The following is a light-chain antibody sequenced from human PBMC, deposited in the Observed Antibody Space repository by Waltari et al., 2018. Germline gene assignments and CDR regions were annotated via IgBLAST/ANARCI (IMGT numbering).Light chain of an antibody. Sequence: QSALTQPASVSGSPGQAIIISCTGTGSDVGGYDYVSWYQQYPGKAPSLIIYDVYNRPSGVSIRFSGSKSDNTASLTISGLQAEDESVYYCSSYTSSGVVFGGGTKLTVL. J-gene: IGLJ2*01. CDR3: SSYTSSGVV. CDR2: DVY. V-gene: IGLV2-14*01. CDR1: GSDVGGYDY.